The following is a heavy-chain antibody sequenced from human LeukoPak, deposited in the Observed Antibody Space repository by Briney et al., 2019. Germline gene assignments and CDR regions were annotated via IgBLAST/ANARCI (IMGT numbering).Heavy chain of an antibody. J-gene: IGHJ4*02. CDR3: ARGYMVRGVNDY. CDR2: ISGSGDNT. CDR1: GFTFSDYV. D-gene: IGHD3-10*01. V-gene: IGHV3-23*01. Sequence: GGSLRLSCAASGFTFSDYVMSWVRQAPGKGLEWVSAISGSGDNTNYADSVKGRFTISRDNAKNSLYLQMNSLRAEDTAVYYCARGYMVRGVNDYWGQGTLVTVSS.